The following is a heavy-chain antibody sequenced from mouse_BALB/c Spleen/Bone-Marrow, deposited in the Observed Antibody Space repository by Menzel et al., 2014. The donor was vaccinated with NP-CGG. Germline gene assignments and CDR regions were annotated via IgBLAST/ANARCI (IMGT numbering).Heavy chain of an antibody. V-gene: IGHV1-80*01. Sequence: VHLVESGAELVRPGSSVKISCKASGYAFSSYWMNWVKQRPGQGLKWIGQIYPGDGDTNYNGNFKDKATLTVDRSSSTALMQLSSLTSEDSAVYFCARWYRDPHFAMDYWGPGTSVTVSS. D-gene: IGHD2-14*01. CDR2: IYPGDGDT. CDR3: ARWYRDPHFAMDY. CDR1: GYAFSSYW. J-gene: IGHJ4*01.